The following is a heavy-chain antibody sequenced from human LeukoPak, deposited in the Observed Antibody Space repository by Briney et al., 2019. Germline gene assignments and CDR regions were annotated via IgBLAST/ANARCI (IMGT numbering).Heavy chain of an antibody. D-gene: IGHD3-22*01. J-gene: IGHJ5*02. V-gene: IGHV4-38-2*01. CDR2: IYHSGST. CDR3: ARLYYYDNSGYYFSA. CDR1: GYSISSGYY. Sequence: SETLSLTCSFSGYSISSGYYWGWIRQPPGQGLEWIGNIYHSGSTNYHPSLKSRVTISIYTSKNQFSLRLSSVTAADTAVYYCARLYYYDNSGYYFSAWGQGTLVTVSS.